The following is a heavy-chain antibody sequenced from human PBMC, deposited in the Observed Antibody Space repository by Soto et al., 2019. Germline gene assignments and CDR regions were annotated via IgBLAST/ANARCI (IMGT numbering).Heavy chain of an antibody. CDR3: ARDRDSVVVVAATGGWFYP. V-gene: IGHV1-18*01. D-gene: IGHD2-15*01. CDR2: ISAYNGNT. Sequence: ASVKVSCKASGYTFTSYGISWVRQAPGQGLEWMGWISAYNGNTNYAQKLQGRVTMTTDTSTSTAYMELRSLRSDDTAVYYCARDRDSVVVVAATGGWFYPCGQGTLVTVSS. J-gene: IGHJ5*02. CDR1: GYTFTSYG.